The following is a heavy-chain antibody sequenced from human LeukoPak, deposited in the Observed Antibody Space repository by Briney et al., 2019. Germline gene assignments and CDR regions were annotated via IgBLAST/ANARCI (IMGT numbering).Heavy chain of an antibody. D-gene: IGHD3-10*02. Sequence: PSETLSLTCTVSGYSISSGYYWGWIRQPPGKGLEWIGSIYHSGSTYYNPSLKSRVTISVDTSKNQFSLKLSSVTAADTAVYYCARDLDYVSDYWGQGTLVTVSS. V-gene: IGHV4-38-2*02. CDR3: ARDLDYVSDY. J-gene: IGHJ4*02. CDR2: IYHSGST. CDR1: GYSISSGYY.